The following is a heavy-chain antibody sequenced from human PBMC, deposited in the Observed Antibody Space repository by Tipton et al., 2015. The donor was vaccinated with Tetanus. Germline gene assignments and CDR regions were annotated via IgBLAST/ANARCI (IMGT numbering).Heavy chain of an antibody. Sequence: TLSLTCTVSGASVRSGGSFWSWIPQTPGKGLEWIGYISSRGGATYSPSLKSRATISVDTSKNDFSLKLYSVTAADTAVYYCARLRGTYHAGYFEHWGQGTLVTVSS. CDR1: GASVRSGGSF. D-gene: IGHD1-26*01. J-gene: IGHJ1*01. CDR2: ISSRGGA. V-gene: IGHV4-61*03. CDR3: ARLRGTYHAGYFEH.